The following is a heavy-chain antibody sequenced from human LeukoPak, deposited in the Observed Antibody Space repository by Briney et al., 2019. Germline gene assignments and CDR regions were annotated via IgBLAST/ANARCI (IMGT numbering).Heavy chain of an antibody. V-gene: IGHV3-9*01. D-gene: IGHD6-6*01. Sequence: GGSLRLSCAASGFTFGDYAMHWVGQARGKGLEGVSGISWNSGSIGYADSVKGRFTISRDNDKNSLYLQMNSLRAEDPALYYCAKDTSASFSSSDYWGQGTLVTVSS. CDR2: ISWNSGSI. J-gene: IGHJ4*02. CDR3: AKDTSASFSSSDY. CDR1: GFTFGDYA.